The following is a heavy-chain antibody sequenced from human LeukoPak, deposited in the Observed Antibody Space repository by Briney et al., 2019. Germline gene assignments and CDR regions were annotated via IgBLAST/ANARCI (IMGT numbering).Heavy chain of an antibody. D-gene: IGHD3-22*01. CDR3: ARDTHSYYYDSSGSLGRYFDY. J-gene: IGHJ4*02. V-gene: IGHV4-34*01. CDR1: GGSFSGYY. Sequence: SETLSLTCAVYGGSFSGYYWSWIRQPPGKGLEWIGEIYHSGNTNYNPSLKSRVTIPVDKSKNQFSLKLNSVTAADTAVYYCARDTHSYYYDSSGSLGRYFDYWGQGTLVTVSS. CDR2: IYHSGNT.